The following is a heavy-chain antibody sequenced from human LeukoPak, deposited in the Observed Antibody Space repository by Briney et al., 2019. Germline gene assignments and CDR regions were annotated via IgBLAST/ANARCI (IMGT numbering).Heavy chain of an antibody. J-gene: IGHJ5*02. V-gene: IGHV3-23*01. D-gene: IGHD3-10*01. CDR3: ARDRGARGRGLA. CDR1: GFTFSNYA. Sequence: QPGGSLRLSCAASGFTFSNYAMSWVRQAPGKGLEWVSVISGSGGNTDYADSVKGRFTISRDNSKNTLSLQMNSLRAEDTAVYYRARDRGARGRGLAWGQGAQVTVSS. CDR2: ISGSGGNT.